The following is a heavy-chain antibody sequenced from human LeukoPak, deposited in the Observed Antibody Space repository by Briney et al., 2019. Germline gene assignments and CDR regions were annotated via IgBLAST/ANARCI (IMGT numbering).Heavy chain of an antibody. CDR2: IYPGDSDT. CDR1: GYSFTNYW. V-gene: IGHV5-51*01. CDR3: ARRADSSWYEV. Sequence: GESLKISCKGSGYSFTNYWIGWVRQMPRKGLEWMGIIYPGDSDTRYSPSFQGQVTISADKSISTAYLQWSSLKASDTAMYYCARRADSSWYEVWGQGTLVTVSS. J-gene: IGHJ4*02. D-gene: IGHD6-13*01.